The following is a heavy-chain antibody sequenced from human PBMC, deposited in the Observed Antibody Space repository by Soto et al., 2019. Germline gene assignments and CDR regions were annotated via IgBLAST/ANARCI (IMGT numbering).Heavy chain of an antibody. CDR2: ISYDGGLQ. V-gene: IGHV3-30*03. CDR3: VSDRGYGHASVPYS. J-gene: IGHJ4*02. CDR1: GFTFTSYG. D-gene: IGHD5-18*01. Sequence: QAHLVESGGGVAQPGRSLRLSCAASGFTFTSYGMHWVRQAPGTRLERVAVISYDGGLQHYADSVKGRFTISRDNSKNMVLLQMNSLRAEDTAVYYCVSDRGYGHASVPYSWGQGTLVSVSS.